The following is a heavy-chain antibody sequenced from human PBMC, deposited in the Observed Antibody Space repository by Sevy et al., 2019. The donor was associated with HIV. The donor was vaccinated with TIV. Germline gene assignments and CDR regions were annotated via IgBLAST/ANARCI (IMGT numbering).Heavy chain of an antibody. CDR3: ARDSGLQLFRY. V-gene: IGHV3-33*01. D-gene: IGHD1-1*01. J-gene: IGHJ4*02. CDR1: GFSFSSYG. Sequence: GGSLRLSCAASGFSFSSYGMHWVRQAPGKGLEWVALVWYDGSDKYYADSVKGRFTISRDNSKNTLYLQMNSLIVEDTAVYYCARDSGLQLFRYWGQGTLVTVSS. CDR2: VWYDGSDK.